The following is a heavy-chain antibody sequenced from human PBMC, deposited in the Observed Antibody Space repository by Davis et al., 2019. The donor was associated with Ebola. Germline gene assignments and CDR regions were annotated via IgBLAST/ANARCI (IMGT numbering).Heavy chain of an antibody. Sequence: PGGSLRLSCTVSGGSISSYYWSWIRQPPGKGLEWIGYIYYSGSTNYNPSLKSRVTISVDTSKNQFSLKLSSVTAADTAVYYCARRSDSYGWGDWFDPWGQGTLVTVSS. CDR2: IYYSGST. V-gene: IGHV4-59*08. CDR3: ARRSDSYGWGDWFDP. D-gene: IGHD5-18*01. J-gene: IGHJ5*02. CDR1: GGSISSYY.